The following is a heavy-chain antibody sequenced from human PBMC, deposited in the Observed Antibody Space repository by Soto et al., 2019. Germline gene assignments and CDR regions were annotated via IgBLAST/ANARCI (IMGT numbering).Heavy chain of an antibody. V-gene: IGHV3-30-3*01. D-gene: IGHD1-7*01. J-gene: IGHJ1*01. CDR1: GFTFSSYA. Sequence: GGSLRLSCAASGFTFSSYAMHWVRQAPGKGLEWVAVISYDGSNKYYADSVKGRFTISRDNSKNTLYLQMNSLRAEDTAVYYCARDYYNWNYRYFQHWGQGTLVTVSS. CDR2: ISYDGSNK. CDR3: ARDYYNWNYRYFQH.